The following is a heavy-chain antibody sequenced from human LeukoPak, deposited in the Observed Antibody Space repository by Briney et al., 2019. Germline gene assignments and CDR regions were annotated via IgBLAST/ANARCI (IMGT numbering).Heavy chain of an antibody. CDR2: IKQDGSEK. Sequence: PGGSLRLSCAASGFTFSSYWVSWVRQAPGKGLEWVANIKQDGSEKYYVDSVKGRFTISRDNAKNSLYLQMNSLRAEDTAVYYCARDRSYCSGGSCYDPPFQHWGQGTLVTVSS. CDR1: GFTFSSYW. J-gene: IGHJ1*01. D-gene: IGHD2-15*01. V-gene: IGHV3-7*03. CDR3: ARDRSYCSGGSCYDPPFQH.